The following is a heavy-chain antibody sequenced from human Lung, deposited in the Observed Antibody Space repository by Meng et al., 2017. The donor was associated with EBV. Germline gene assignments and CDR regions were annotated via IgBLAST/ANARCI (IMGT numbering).Heavy chain of an antibody. CDR1: GYTFSSYG. CDR2: ISTYNDNP. Sequence: QGQRVQSGAEVKRPVASVKVPCKASGYTFSSYGFTWVRQAPGQGLEWLGWISTYNDNPKYAQKVQGRVTMTADTSTSTAYMELRSLTSDDTAVYYCARDLWPHIVVVTAPSEFWGQGTLVTVSS. J-gene: IGHJ4*02. CDR3: ARDLWPHIVVVTAPSEF. V-gene: IGHV1-18*01. D-gene: IGHD2-21*02.